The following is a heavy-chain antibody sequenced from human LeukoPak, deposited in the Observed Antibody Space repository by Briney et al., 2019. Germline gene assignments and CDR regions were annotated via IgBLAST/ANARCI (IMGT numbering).Heavy chain of an antibody. CDR1: GFTFGTYA. D-gene: IGHD2-15*01. J-gene: IGHJ4*02. CDR2: ISYSGGST. CDR3: AKFADCSGGSCYRNFDY. Sequence: GGSLRLSCTASGFTFGTYAMSWVRQAPGKGLEGVSGISYSGGSTYYADSVKGRFTISRDNSKNTLYLRMNSLRAEDTAVYYCAKFADCSGGSCYRNFDYWGQGTLVTVSS. V-gene: IGHV3-23*01.